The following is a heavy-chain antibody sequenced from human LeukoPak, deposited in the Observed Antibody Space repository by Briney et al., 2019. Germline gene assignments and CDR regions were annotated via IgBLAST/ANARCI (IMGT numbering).Heavy chain of an antibody. CDR2: VDSDGSDT. CDR1: GFSFTNYW. Sequence: GGSLRLSCVASGFSFTNYWMHWVRQAPGKGLVWVSRVDSDGSDTMYADSVRGRFTISRDNAKNTVFLQMNSLRVEDTAVYYCARGVYGQGFDIWGQGTMVTVSS. V-gene: IGHV3-74*03. J-gene: IGHJ3*02. CDR3: ARGVYGQGFDI. D-gene: IGHD5/OR15-5a*01.